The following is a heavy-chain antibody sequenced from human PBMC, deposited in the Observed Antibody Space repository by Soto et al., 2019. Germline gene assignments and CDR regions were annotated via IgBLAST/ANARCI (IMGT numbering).Heavy chain of an antibody. J-gene: IGHJ5*02. CDR2: IYHSGST. V-gene: IGHV4-30-2*01. CDR1: GGSISSGGYS. Sequence: SETLSLTCAVSGGSISSGGYSWSWIRQPPGKGLEWIGYIYHSGSTYYNPSLKSRVTISVDRSKNQFSLKLRSVTAADTAVYYCARAEELTGWFDPWGQGTLVTVYS. CDR3: ARAEELTGWFDP. D-gene: IGHD1-26*01.